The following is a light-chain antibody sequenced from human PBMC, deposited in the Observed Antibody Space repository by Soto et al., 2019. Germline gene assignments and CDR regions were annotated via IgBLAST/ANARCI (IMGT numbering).Light chain of an antibody. Sequence: QSALTQPRSVSGSPGQSVTISCTGTSSDVGGYNYVSWYQQDPGKAPRLMIYDVNKRPSGVPDRFSGSKSGNTASLTISGLQAEDEADYYCCSYAGTCPFVFGTGTKLTVL. CDR2: DVN. CDR1: SSDVGGYNY. J-gene: IGLJ1*01. V-gene: IGLV2-11*01. CDR3: CSYAGTCPFV.